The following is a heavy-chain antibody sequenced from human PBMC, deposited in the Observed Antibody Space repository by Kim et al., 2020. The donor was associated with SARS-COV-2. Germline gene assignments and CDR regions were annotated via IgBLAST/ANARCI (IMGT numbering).Heavy chain of an antibody. V-gene: IGHV2-5*01. J-gene: IGHJ3*02. CDR3: AHRGNWNENAFDI. Sequence: YSPSMKRRLTITKDTSKNQVVLTMTNMDPVDTATYYCAHRGNWNENAFDIWGQGTMVTVSS. D-gene: IGHD1-1*01.